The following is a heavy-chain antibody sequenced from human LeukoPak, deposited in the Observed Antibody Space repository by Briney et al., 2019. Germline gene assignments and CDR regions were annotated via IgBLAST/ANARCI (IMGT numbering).Heavy chain of an antibody. CDR3: ARGRNFDY. CDR1: GYTFSSYG. J-gene: IGHJ4*02. Sequence: ASVKVSCKASGYTFSSYGISWVRQAPGQGLEWMGWISAYSGDTNYAQKFQGRVIMTTDTSTSPAYMELRSLRSDDTAVSYCARGRNFDYWGQGTLVTVSS. V-gene: IGHV1-18*04. CDR2: ISAYSGDT.